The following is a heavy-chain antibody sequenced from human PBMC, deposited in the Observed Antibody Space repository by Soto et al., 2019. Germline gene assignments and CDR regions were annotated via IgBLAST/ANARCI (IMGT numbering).Heavy chain of an antibody. Sequence: GGSLRLSCAASGFTFRSYAMSWVRQAPGKGLEWVSAISGSGDSTYYADSVKGRFTISRDKSKKTLYLQMNSLRAEDTAVYYCAKDARPYNWNPVFDPWGQGTLVTVSS. CDR1: GFTFRSYA. J-gene: IGHJ5*02. D-gene: IGHD1-20*01. V-gene: IGHV3-23*01. CDR2: ISGSGDST. CDR3: AKDARPYNWNPVFDP.